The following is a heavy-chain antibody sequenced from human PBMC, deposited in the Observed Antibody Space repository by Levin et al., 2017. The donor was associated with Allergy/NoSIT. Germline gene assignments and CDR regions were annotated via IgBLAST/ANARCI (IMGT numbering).Heavy chain of an antibody. D-gene: IGHD4-17*01. CDR2: IDPTDSDA. V-gene: IGHV5-10-1*01. CDR3: ARRREDGDYKEGAFDI. J-gene: IGHJ3*02. Sequence: GESLKISCKGSGYTLSSYWITWVRQKPGKGLEWMGRIDPTDSDATYSPSLQGHVTFSADRSMNIVFLQWTSLRASDTAMYYCARRREDGDYKEGAFDIWGQGTFVTVSP. CDR1: GYTLSSYW.